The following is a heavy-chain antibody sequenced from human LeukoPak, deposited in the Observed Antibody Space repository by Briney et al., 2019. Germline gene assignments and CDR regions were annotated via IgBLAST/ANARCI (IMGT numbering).Heavy chain of an antibody. D-gene: IGHD2-15*01. Sequence: GGSLRLSCSASGFTFSTYSMNWVRQAPGKGLEWVSSISSSSSYIYYADSVKGRFTISRDNAKNSLYLQMNSLRAEDTAVYYCARDNEKVVAATGRLFLGIYWGQGTLVTVSS. CDR2: ISSSSSYI. J-gene: IGHJ4*02. CDR1: GFTFSTYS. V-gene: IGHV3-21*01. CDR3: ARDNEKVVAATGRLFLGIY.